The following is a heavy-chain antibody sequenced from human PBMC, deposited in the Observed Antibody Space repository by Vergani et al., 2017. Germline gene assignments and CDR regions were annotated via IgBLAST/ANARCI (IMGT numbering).Heavy chain of an antibody. CDR1: GFTFSSYS. D-gene: IGHD2-2*01. CDR3: ATQDPYQLPVEYYYYGMDV. V-gene: IGHV3-23*04. CDR2: ISGSGGST. J-gene: IGHJ6*02. Sequence: EVQLVESGGGLVQPGGSLRLSCAASGFTFSSYSMNWVRQAPGKGLEWVSAISGSGGSTYYADSVKGRFTISRDNSKNTLYLQMNSLRAEDTAVYYCATQDPYQLPVEYYYYGMDVWGQGTTVTVSS.